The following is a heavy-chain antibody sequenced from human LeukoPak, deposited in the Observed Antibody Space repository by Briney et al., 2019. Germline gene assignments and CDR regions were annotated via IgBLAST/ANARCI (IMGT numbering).Heavy chain of an antibody. CDR2: ISSSSSYI. Sequence: GGSLRLSCAASGFTFSSYSMNWVRQAPGKGLEWVSSISSSSSYIYYADSVKGRFTISRDNAKNSLYLQMNSLRAEDTAVYYCARDRGASSSYFDYWGQGTLVTVSS. V-gene: IGHV3-21*01. CDR3: ARDRGASSSYFDY. D-gene: IGHD3-10*01. CDR1: GFTFSSYS. J-gene: IGHJ4*02.